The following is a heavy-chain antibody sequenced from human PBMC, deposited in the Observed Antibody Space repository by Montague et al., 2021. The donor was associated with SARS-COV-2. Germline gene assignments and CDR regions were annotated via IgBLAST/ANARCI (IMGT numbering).Heavy chain of an antibody. D-gene: IGHD4-11*01. CDR1: GGSISSFY. Sequence: SETLSLTCTVSGGSISSFYWNWFRKPQGKGLELVGNGSNSGSASNNPSLTSRGTMLVYTSKNQFSLKVNSVTAADTAVDYCARHYSAALPAVYWGQGTLVTVSS. V-gene: IGHV4-59*08. CDR3: ARHYSAALPAVY. J-gene: IGHJ4*02. CDR2: GSNSGSA.